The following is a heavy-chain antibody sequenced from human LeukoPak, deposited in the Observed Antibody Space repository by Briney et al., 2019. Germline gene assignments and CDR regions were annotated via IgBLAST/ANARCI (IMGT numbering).Heavy chain of an antibody. Sequence: GGSLRLSCAAFGFTFSSYAMHWVRQAPGKGLEWVAVISYDGSNKYYADSVKGRFTISRDNSKNTLYLQMNSLRAEDTAVYYCASLDPNFWSGLYPGYWGQGTLVTVSS. CDR2: ISYDGSNK. CDR1: GFTFSSYA. V-gene: IGHV3-30-3*01. J-gene: IGHJ4*02. D-gene: IGHD3-3*01. CDR3: ASLDPNFWSGLYPGY.